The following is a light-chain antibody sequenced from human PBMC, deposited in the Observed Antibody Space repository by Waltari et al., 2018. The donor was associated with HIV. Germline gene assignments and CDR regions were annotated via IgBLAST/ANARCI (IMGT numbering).Light chain of an antibody. CDR2: GVN. J-gene: IGLJ2*01. Sequence: SALTQPASVSGSPGQSVTISCTGTTTDFDLHNFLFWYQQHPGKAPQLIIFGVNYRPSGISSRFSASKSGDTASLTISGLQSGDEADYYCTTYTAKDSLLIGSGTKLTVL. CDR1: TTDFDLHNF. CDR3: TTYTAKDSLL. V-gene: IGLV2-14*01.